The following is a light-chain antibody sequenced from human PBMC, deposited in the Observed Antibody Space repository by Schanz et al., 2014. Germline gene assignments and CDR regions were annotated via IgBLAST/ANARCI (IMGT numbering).Light chain of an antibody. V-gene: IGLV2-14*01. CDR1: SSDVGVYNY. J-gene: IGLJ2*01. CDR2: DVT. Sequence: QSALTQPASVSGSPGQSITISCTGTSSDVGVYNYVSWYQQHPGKAPKLMIYDVTNRPSGVSNRFSGSKSGNAASLTISGLQAEDEADYYCSSYKSSDTVVFGGGTKLTV. CDR3: SSYKSSDTVV.